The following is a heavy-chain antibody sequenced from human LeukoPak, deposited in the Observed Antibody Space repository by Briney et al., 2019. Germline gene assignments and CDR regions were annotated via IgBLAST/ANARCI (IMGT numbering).Heavy chain of an antibody. CDR1: GGSFSGYY. V-gene: IGHV4-34*01. CDR2: INHSGST. Sequence: SETLSLTCAVCGGSFSGYYWSWIRQPPGKGLEWIGEINHSGSTNYNPSLKSRVTISVDTSKNQFSLKLSSVTAADTAVYYCASGRFGDYNWFDPWGQGTLVTVSS. D-gene: IGHD3-10*01. CDR3: ASGRFGDYNWFDP. J-gene: IGHJ5*02.